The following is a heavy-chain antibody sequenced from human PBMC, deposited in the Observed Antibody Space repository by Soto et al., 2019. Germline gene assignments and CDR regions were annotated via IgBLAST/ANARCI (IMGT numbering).Heavy chain of an antibody. CDR3: ARDLGQQLFDY. J-gene: IGHJ4*02. CDR2: ISAYNGNK. V-gene: IGHV1-18*01. D-gene: IGHD6-13*01. CDR1: GYTFTSYG. Sequence: ASVKVSCKASGYTFTSYGISWVRQAPGQGLEWMGWISAYNGNKKYAQKLQGRVSMTTDTSTSTAYMELRSLRSDDTAVYYCARDLGQQLFDYWGQRTLVTVSS.